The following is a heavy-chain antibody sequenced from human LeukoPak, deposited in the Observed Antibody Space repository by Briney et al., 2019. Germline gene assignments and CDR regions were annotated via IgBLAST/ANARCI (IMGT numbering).Heavy chain of an antibody. CDR1: GGTFSSYA. J-gene: IGHJ5*02. D-gene: IGHD3-3*01. CDR2: IIPIFGTA. Sequence: GASVKVSCKASGGTFSSYAISWVRQAPGQGLEWMGGIIPIFGTANYAQKFQGRVTITADKSTSTAYMELSSLRAEDTAVYYCARLRTIFGVVSLEGFDPWGQGTLVTVSS. CDR3: ARLRTIFGVVSLEGFDP. V-gene: IGHV1-69*06.